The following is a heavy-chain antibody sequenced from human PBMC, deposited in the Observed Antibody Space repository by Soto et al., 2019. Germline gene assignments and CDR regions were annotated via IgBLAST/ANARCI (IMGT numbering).Heavy chain of an antibody. Sequence: QVQLVESGGGVVQPGRSLRLSCAASGFTFSSYGMHWVRQAPGKGLEWVAVISYDGSNKYYADSMKGRFTISRDNSKKTLYLHMNGLRAEDTAVYYCANDTIGCSSRCYVGARPYYYGRDVWGQGTKVTVSS. D-gene: IGHD2-2*01. CDR1: GFTFSSYG. V-gene: IGHV3-30*18. CDR3: ANDTIGCSSRCYVGARPYYYGRDV. J-gene: IGHJ6*02. CDR2: ISYDGSNK.